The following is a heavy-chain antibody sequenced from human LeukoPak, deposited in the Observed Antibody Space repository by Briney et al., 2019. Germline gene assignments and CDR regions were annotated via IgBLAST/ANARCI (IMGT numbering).Heavy chain of an antibody. Sequence: SETLSLTCTVSGGSISSSSYYWGWIRQPPGKGLEWIGSIYYSGSTYYNPSLKSRVTISVDTSKNQFSLKLSSVTAADTAIYYCASLQYSGSYFFDCWGQGTLVTVSS. CDR2: IYYSGST. J-gene: IGHJ4*02. V-gene: IGHV4-39*07. CDR1: GGSISSSSYY. D-gene: IGHD1-26*01. CDR3: ASLQYSGSYFFDC.